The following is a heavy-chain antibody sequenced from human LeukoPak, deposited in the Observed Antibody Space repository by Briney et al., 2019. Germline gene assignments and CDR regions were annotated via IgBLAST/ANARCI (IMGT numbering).Heavy chain of an antibody. CDR1: GGSISRYY. Sequence: PSETLSLTCTVSGGSISRYYWSWTRQPPGKGLEWIGYIYYSGSTNYNPSLKSRVTISVDTSKNQFSLKLSSVTAADTAVYYCASHYYCSGGSCYACWGQGTLVTVSS. V-gene: IGHV4-59*01. D-gene: IGHD2-15*01. J-gene: IGHJ4*02. CDR3: ASHYYCSGGSCYAC. CDR2: IYYSGST.